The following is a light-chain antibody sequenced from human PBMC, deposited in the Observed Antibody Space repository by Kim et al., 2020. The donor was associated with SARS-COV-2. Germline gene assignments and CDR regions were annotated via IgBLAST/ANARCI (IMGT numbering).Light chain of an antibody. Sequence: SPGERAPPSGRASQSVSSSYLAWYQQNPGQAPRLLIYGASSRATGIPDRFSGSGSGTDFTLTISRLEPEDFAVYYCQQYGSSPNTFGGGTKVDIK. CDR1: QSVSSSY. V-gene: IGKV3-20*01. J-gene: IGKJ4*01. CDR2: GAS. CDR3: QQYGSSPNT.